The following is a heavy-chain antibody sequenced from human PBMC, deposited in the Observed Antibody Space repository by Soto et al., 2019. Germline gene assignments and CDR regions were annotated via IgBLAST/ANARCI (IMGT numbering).Heavy chain of an antibody. D-gene: IGHD2-2*02. Sequence: GASVKVSCKASGYTFTGYYMHWVRQAPGQGLEWMGWINPNSGGTNYAQKFQGRVTMTRDTSISTAYMERGRLRSDDTAVYYCERGGGRVYCSSTSCYIAVGDNWFDPWGQGTLVTVSS. CDR3: ERGGGRVYCSSTSCYIAVGDNWFDP. V-gene: IGHV1-2*02. J-gene: IGHJ5*02. CDR2: INPNSGGT. CDR1: GYTFTGYY.